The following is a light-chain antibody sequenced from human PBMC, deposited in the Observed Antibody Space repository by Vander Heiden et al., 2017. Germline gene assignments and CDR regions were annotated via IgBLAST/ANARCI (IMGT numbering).Light chain of an antibody. J-gene: IGKJ4*01. CDR2: AAS. CDR1: ESISDY. V-gene: IGKV1-39*01. CDR3: QQAHTTPSLT. Sequence: DIQMTQSPSSLSASVGDRVTITCRASESISDYLNWYQQKPGKAPKLLIYAASSLQSGVPSRFSGSGSGTDFTLTITSLQPEDFATYFCQQAHTTPSLTFGGGTKVEIK.